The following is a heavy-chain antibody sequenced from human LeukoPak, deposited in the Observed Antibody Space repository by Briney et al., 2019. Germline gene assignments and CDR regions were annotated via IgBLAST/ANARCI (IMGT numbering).Heavy chain of an antibody. D-gene: IGHD3-10*01. CDR1: GFTFSSYW. CDR3: ARHESKLLWFGIALDY. Sequence: GGSLRLSCAASGFTFSSYWMTWVRQAPGKGLEWVANIIPDGSEKYYVDSVKGRFTISRDNARNSLYLQMNSLRAEDTAVYYCARHESKLLWFGIALDYWGQGTLVTVSS. J-gene: IGHJ4*02. CDR2: IIPDGSEK. V-gene: IGHV3-7*01.